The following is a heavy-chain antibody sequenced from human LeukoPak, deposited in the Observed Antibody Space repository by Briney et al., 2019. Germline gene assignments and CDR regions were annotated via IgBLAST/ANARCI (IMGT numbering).Heavy chain of an antibody. CDR2: ISGSGGST. Sequence: GWSLRLSCTASGFTFNSYAMSWVRQTPGKGLEWVSAISGSGGSTYYADSVKGRFTISRDNSKNTLYLQMSSLRAEDTAIYYCAKELTERWIIDAFDIWGQGTVVTVSS. CDR1: GFTFNSYA. CDR3: AKELTERWIIDAFDI. V-gene: IGHV3-23*01. D-gene: IGHD5-12*01. J-gene: IGHJ3*02.